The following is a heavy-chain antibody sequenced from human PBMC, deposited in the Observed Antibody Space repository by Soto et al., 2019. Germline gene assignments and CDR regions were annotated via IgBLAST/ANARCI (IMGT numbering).Heavy chain of an antibody. V-gene: IGHV4-34*01. D-gene: IGHD6-19*01. CDR1: GGCFSGYY. J-gene: IGHJ3*02. CDR2: ITHSGST. Sequence: ASETLSLTCAVYGGCFSGYYWSWIRQPAGKGLEWIGEITHSGSTNYNPSLNSRVTISVDTSTNQFSLKLRSVTAADTAVYNCASGFSGWYHNSAYDAFDIWGQGTMVTVSS. CDR3: ASGFSGWYHNSAYDAFDI.